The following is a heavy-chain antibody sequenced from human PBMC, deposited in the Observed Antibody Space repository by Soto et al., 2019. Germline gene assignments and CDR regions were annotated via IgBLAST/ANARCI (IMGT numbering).Heavy chain of an antibody. V-gene: IGHV4-59*08. CDR2: IYYSGST. J-gene: IGHJ6*02. CDR3: ARNSGSCSPYYYGMDV. CDR1: GGSISSYY. Sequence: QVQLQESGPGLVKPSETLSLTCTVSGGSISSYYWSWIRQPPGKGLEWIGYIYYSGSTNYNPSLQRRVTTSVDTSKNQFALKLSSVTAADTAVYYCARNSGSCSPYYYGMDVWGQGTTVTVFS. D-gene: IGHD1-26*01.